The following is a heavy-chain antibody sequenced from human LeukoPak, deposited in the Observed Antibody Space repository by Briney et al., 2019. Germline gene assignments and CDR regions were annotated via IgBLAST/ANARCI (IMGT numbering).Heavy chain of an antibody. D-gene: IGHD6-6*01. Sequence: GGSLRLSCAASGFSVSNTYITWFRQAPGKGLEWVAVISYDGSNKYYADSVKGRFTISRDNSKNTLYLQMNSLRAEDMAVYYCARVSEGSTLAARPFDYWGQGTLVTVSS. J-gene: IGHJ4*02. CDR3: ARVSEGSTLAARPFDY. V-gene: IGHV3-30*03. CDR1: GFSVSNTY. CDR2: ISYDGSNK.